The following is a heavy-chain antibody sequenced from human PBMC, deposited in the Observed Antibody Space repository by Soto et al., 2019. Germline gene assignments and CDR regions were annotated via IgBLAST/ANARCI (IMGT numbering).Heavy chain of an antibody. Sequence: GGSLRLSCAASGITSSSYAMNWVRQAPGKGLEWVSGISANGGSTYYADSVKGRFTISRDNSQNTLYLQMNSLRAEDTAIYYCAKAQRTIIGVLQKAFDDWGQGTLVTVSS. J-gene: IGHJ4*02. V-gene: IGHV3-23*01. CDR2: ISANGGST. CDR1: GITSSSYA. CDR3: AKAQRTIIGVLQKAFDD. D-gene: IGHD3-3*01.